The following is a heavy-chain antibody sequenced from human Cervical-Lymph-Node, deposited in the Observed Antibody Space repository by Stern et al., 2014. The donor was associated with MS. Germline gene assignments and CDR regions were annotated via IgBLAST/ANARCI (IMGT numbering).Heavy chain of an antibody. CDR2: LIPIFGTA. D-gene: IGHD6-19*01. CDR3: AREVRARKQWLALDI. V-gene: IGHV1-69*01. Sequence: VQLEESGAEVKKPGSSVKVSCKASGGTFSSYAISWVRQAPGQGLEWMGGLIPIFGTANYAQKFQGRVTITADESTSTAYMELSSLRSEDTAVYYCAREVRARKQWLALDIWGQGTMVTVSS. CDR1: GGTFSSYA. J-gene: IGHJ3*02.